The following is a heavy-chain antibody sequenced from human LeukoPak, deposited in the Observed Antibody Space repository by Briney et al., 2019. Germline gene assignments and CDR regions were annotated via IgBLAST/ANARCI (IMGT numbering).Heavy chain of an antibody. D-gene: IGHD3-10*01. J-gene: IGHJ6*04. Sequence: KTSETLSLTCAVYGGSFSGYYWSWIRQLPGKGLEWIGEINHSGSTNYNPSLKSRVTISVDTSKNQFSLKLSSVTAADTAVYYCARATYMVRGYYYYGMDVWGKGTTVTVSS. CDR1: GGSFSGYY. CDR2: INHSGST. CDR3: ARATYMVRGYYYYGMDV. V-gene: IGHV4-34*01.